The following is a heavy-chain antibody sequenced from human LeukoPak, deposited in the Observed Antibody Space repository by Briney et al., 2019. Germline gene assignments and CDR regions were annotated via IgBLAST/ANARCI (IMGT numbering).Heavy chain of an antibody. V-gene: IGHV4-59*01. CDR3: ARMIAVAGAFNAFDI. D-gene: IGHD6-19*01. CDR1: GGSISSYY. Sequence: PSETLSLTCTVSGGSISSYYWSWFRQPPGKGLEWIGYIYYSGSTNYNPSLKSRVTISVDTSKNQFSLKLSSVTAADTAVYYCARMIAVAGAFNAFDIWGQGTMVTVSS. CDR2: IYYSGST. J-gene: IGHJ3*02.